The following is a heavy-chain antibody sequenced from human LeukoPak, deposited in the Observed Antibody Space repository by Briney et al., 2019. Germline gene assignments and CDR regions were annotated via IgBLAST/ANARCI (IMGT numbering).Heavy chain of an antibody. V-gene: IGHV5-51*01. J-gene: IGHJ3*02. CDR2: IYPGDSDT. CDR3: ARPYQVADDAFDI. D-gene: IGHD5-12*01. CDR1: GYSFTSYW. Sequence: KSGESLKISCKGSGYSFTSYWIGWVRQMPGKGLEWMGIIYPGDSDTRYSPSFQGQVTISADKSISTAYLQWSSLKASDTAMYYCARPYQVADDAFDIWGQGTMVTVSS.